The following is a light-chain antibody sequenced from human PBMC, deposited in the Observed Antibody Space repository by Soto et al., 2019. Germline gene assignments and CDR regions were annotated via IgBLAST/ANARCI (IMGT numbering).Light chain of an antibody. V-gene: IGKV1-5*03. CDR1: QYINTW. CDR2: SAS. CDR3: LQYQGLPFT. Sequence: DIQMTQSPSTLSASVGDRVIITCRASQYINTWLAWYQQKRGRAPNLLIYSASSLESEVPSGLSGSGSGSELTLTFRSLQADDFESYYVLQYQGLPFTFGQRTKLEI. J-gene: IGKJ2*01.